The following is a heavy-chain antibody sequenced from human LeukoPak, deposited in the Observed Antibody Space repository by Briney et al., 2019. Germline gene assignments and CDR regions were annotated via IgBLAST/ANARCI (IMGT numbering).Heavy chain of an antibody. Sequence: GGSLRLSCAASGFTFSSYSMNWVRQAPGKGLEWVSYISSSSSTIYYADSVKGRFTISRDNAKNSLYLQMNSLRAEDTAVYYCAKEQRMVRGVIGYFDYWGQGTLVTVSS. CDR1: GFTFSSYS. V-gene: IGHV3-48*04. CDR3: AKEQRMVRGVIGYFDY. J-gene: IGHJ4*02. CDR2: ISSSSSTI. D-gene: IGHD3-10*01.